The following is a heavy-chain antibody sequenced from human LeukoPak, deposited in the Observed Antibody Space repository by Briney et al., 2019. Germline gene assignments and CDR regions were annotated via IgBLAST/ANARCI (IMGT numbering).Heavy chain of an antibody. D-gene: IGHD4-17*01. CDR3: AGEGYGDYRPRGEVYYYGMDV. CDR2: INPSGGST. CDR1: GYTFTSYY. J-gene: IGHJ6*02. Sequence: ASVKVSCKASGYTFTSYYMHWVRQAPGQGLEWMGIINPSGGSTSYAQKFQGRVTMTRDTSTSTVYMELSSLRSEDTAVYYCAGEGYGDYRPRGEVYYYGMDVWGQGTTVTVSS. V-gene: IGHV1-46*01.